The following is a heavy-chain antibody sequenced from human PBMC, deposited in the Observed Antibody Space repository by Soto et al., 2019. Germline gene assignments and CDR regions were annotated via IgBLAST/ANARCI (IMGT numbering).Heavy chain of an antibody. J-gene: IGHJ4*02. V-gene: IGHV3-9*01. D-gene: IGHD1-1*01. Sequence: PGGSLRHSCAASGCTFDDYAMHWVLQAPGKGLEWVSGISWNSGSIGYADSVKGRFTISRDNAKNSLYLQMNSLRAEDTALYYCSKDITLVRGYPVYWCQGTLVTVSS. CDR2: ISWNSGSI. CDR3: SKDITLVRGYPVY. CDR1: GCTFDDYA.